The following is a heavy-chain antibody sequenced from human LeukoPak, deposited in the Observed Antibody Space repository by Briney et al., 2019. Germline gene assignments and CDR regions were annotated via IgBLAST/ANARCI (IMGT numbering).Heavy chain of an antibody. CDR1: GGSISPYC. Sequence: SSETLSLTCTVSGGSISPYCWSWIRQPPGKGLEWIGYIFHTGSGSTSHNPSLKSRVTISVDTSKNQFSLSLNSVTAADTAVYYCARHAVYAGSGWAFDYWGQGTLVTVSS. CDR3: ARHAVYAGSGWAFDY. D-gene: IGHD6-19*01. CDR2: IFHTGSGST. V-gene: IGHV4-59*08. J-gene: IGHJ4*02.